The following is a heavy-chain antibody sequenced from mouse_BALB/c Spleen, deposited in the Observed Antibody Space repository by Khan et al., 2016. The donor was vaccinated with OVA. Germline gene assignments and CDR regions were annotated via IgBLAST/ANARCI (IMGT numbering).Heavy chain of an antibody. CDR1: GYSITSDYA. Sequence: EVQLQESGPGLVKPSQSLSLTCTVTGYSITSDYAWNWIRQFPGNKLEWMGYISYSGSTSYHPSPTRRISITRDTSKNQFFLQLNSVTTGDTATYYCARRAYYANWYFDVWGAGTTVTVSS. CDR2: ISYSGST. J-gene: IGHJ1*01. D-gene: IGHD1-1*02. V-gene: IGHV3-2*02. CDR3: ARRAYYANWYFDV.